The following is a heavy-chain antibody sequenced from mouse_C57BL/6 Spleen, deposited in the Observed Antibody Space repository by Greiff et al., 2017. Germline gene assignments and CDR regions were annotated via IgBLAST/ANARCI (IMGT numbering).Heavy chain of an antibody. CDR2: IHPNSGST. J-gene: IGHJ3*01. CDR1: GYTFTSYW. Sequence: QVQLQQPGAELVKPGASVKLSCKASGYTFTSYWMHWVKQRPGQGLEWIGMIHPNSGSTNYNQKFKDKATLTADKSSSTAYMQLSSLTYEDSAVYYCAREGQGCAYWGQGTLVTVSA. D-gene: IGHD3-3*01. CDR3: AREGQGCAY. V-gene: IGHV1-64*01.